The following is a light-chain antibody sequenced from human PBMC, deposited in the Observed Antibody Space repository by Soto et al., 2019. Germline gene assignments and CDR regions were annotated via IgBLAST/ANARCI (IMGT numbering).Light chain of an antibody. CDR3: SSYASIATRV. V-gene: IGLV2-14*03. Sequence: QSALTQPASVSGSPGQWITISCTGTSSDVGGYNSVSWYQQHPGKAPKLMIYDVSFRPSGISDRFSGSKSGNTASLTVSGLQAEDEADYYCSSYASIATRVFGGGTKLTVL. J-gene: IGLJ3*02. CDR2: DVS. CDR1: SSDVGGYNS.